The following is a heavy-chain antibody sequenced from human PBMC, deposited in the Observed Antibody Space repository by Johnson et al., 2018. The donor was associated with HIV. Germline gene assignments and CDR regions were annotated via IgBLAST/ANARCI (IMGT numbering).Heavy chain of an antibody. J-gene: IGHJ3*02. CDR2: ITSSGNTV. Sequence: QVQLVESGGGLVKPGGSLRLSCAASGFTLSDYYMSWIRQAPGKGLEWVSYITSSGNTVYYADSVKGRFTISRDNAKNSLYLQMNILTAEDTAVYYCARAPEVRGIDAFDIWGQGTMVTVS. CDR1: GFTLSDYY. D-gene: IGHD3-10*01. V-gene: IGHV3-11*04. CDR3: ARAPEVRGIDAFDI.